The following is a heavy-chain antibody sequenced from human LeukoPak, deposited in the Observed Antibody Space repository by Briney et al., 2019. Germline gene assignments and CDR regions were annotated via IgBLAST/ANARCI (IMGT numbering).Heavy chain of an antibody. CDR2: MNPKTGNT. D-gene: IGHD4-11*01. Sequence: ASVTVSCTASGYTFTNFDINWVRQATGQGLEWMGWMNPKTGNTGYAQKFQGRITMPRNTSINTAYMELSSLRSEDTAVYYCARGLMDFSDYGYLDYWGQGSLVTVSS. CDR1: GYTFTNFD. CDR3: ARGLMDFSDYGYLDY. J-gene: IGHJ4*02. V-gene: IGHV1-8*01.